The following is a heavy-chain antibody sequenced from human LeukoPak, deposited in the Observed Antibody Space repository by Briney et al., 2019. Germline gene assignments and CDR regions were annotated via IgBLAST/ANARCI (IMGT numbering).Heavy chain of an antibody. CDR2: ISGSGGGT. CDR3: ANWPDAFDI. J-gene: IGHJ3*02. CDR1: GFTFSSYA. V-gene: IGHV3-23*01. Sequence: AGGPLRLSCAASGFTFSSYAMSWVRQAPGEGLEWVSAISGSGGGTYYADSVKGRFTISRDNSKNTLYLQMNSLRAEDTAVYYCANWPDAFDIWGQGTMVTVSS.